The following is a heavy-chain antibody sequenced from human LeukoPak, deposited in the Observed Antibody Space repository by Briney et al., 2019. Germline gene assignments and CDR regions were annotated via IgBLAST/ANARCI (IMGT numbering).Heavy chain of an antibody. CDR3: AKGGYSGSYYGY. J-gene: IGHJ4*02. V-gene: IGHV3-33*06. Sequence: AGGSLRLSCAASGFTFSSYGMHWVRQAPGKGLEWVAVIWYDGSNKYYADSVKGRFTISRDNSKNTLYLQVNSPRAEDTAVYYCAKGGYSGSYYGYWGQGTLVTVSS. CDR2: IWYDGSNK. D-gene: IGHD1-26*01. CDR1: GFTFSSYG.